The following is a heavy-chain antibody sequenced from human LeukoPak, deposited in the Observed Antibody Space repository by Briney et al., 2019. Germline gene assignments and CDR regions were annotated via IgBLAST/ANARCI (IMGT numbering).Heavy chain of an antibody. CDR1: GFTFGDYA. CDR2: IRSKAYGGTT. CDR3: TREAQGEQWLVPDAFDI. J-gene: IGHJ3*02. D-gene: IGHD6-19*01. Sequence: GGSLRLSCTASGFTFGDYAMSWFRQAPGKGLEWVGFIRSKAYGGTTEYAASVKGRFTISRDDSKSIAYLQMNSLKTEDTAVYYCTREAQGEQWLVPDAFDIWGQGTMVTVSS. V-gene: IGHV3-49*03.